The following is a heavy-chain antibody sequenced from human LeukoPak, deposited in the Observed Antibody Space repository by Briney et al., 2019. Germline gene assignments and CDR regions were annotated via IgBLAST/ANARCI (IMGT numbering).Heavy chain of an antibody. D-gene: IGHD1-26*01. V-gene: IGHV4-39*01. CDR3: VRRTSGSYSDY. CDR2: ISYSGSTT. J-gene: IGHJ4*02. Sequence: SETLSLTCSVSGGSVGSSSYYWGWIRQPPGKGLEWIATISYSGSTTSYNPSLKSRVTISVDTSKNQFSLKLNSVTAADTAVYYCVRRTSGSYSDYWGQGTLVTVSS. CDR1: GGSVGSSSYY.